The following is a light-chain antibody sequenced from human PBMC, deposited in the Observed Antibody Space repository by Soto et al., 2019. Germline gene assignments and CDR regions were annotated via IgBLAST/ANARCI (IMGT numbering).Light chain of an antibody. CDR3: QQYNDWPLT. Sequence: EIVMTQSPVTLSVSPGERVTLSSRASQSVSSNLAWYQQKPGQAPSLLIYGAFTRATGIPARFSGTGSGPEFTLTISSLQSEDFALYYCQQYNDWPLTFGQGTKVDI. V-gene: IGKV3-15*01. CDR2: GAF. J-gene: IGKJ1*01. CDR1: QSVSSN.